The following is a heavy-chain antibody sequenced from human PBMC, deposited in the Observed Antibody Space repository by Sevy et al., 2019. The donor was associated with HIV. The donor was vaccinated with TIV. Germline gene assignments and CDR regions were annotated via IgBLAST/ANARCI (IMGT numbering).Heavy chain of an antibody. CDR3: ARGPRRMTTAKRGYYYYGMDV. CDR2: INHSGST. V-gene: IGHV4-34*01. Sequence: SETLSLTCAVYGGSFSGYYWSWIRQPPGKGLEWIGEINHSGSTNYNPSLKSRVTISVDTSKNQFSLKLGSVTAADTAVYYCARGPRRMTTAKRGYYYYGMDVWGQGTTVTVSS. D-gene: IGHD4-4*01. J-gene: IGHJ6*02. CDR1: GGSFSGYY.